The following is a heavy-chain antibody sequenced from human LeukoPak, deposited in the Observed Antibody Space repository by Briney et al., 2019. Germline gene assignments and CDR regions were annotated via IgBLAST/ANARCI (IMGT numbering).Heavy chain of an antibody. CDR2: ISVNGGTT. Sequence: GGSLRLSCAASGFTFSSYAMAWVRQAPGKGLEWVSSISVNGGTTYYADSVKGRFTISRDSSKNTLYLQMNSLRAEDTAVYYCVKGGGNVRRYFEYWGQGTLVTVSS. J-gene: IGHJ4*02. CDR1: GFTFSSYA. V-gene: IGHV3-23*01. CDR3: VKGGGNVRRYFEY. D-gene: IGHD4-23*01.